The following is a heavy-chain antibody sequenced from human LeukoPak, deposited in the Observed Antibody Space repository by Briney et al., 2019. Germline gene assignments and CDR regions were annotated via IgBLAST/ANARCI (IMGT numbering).Heavy chain of an antibody. CDR1: GFTFSSYG. CDR2: ISGSGTNT. D-gene: IGHD2-15*01. CDR3: AKAPVTTCSGAYCYPFDY. J-gene: IGHJ4*02. Sequence: GGSLRLSCAASGFTFSSYGMSWVRQAPGKGLEWVSGISGSGTNTNYADSVKGRFTISRDNSKNTVYLQMKSLRAEDTAVYYCAKAPVTTCSGAYCYPFDYWSQGTLVTVSS. V-gene: IGHV3-23*01.